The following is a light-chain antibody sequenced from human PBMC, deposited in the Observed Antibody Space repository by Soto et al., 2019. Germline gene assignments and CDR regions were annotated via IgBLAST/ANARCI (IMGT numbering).Light chain of an antibody. CDR2: NAS. Sequence: DIQMTQSPSTLSASVGDRVTITCRASHIISSSLAWYQQKPGKAPKLLIYNASSLERGVPSRFSGSGSGTEFSLTISSVQPDDFATYYWQQYNSYWTFGQGTKVEIK. CDR1: HIISSS. J-gene: IGKJ1*01. V-gene: IGKV1-5*03. CDR3: QQYNSYWT.